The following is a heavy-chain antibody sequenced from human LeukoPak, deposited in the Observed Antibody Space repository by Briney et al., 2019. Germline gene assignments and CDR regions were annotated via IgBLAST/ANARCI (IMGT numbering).Heavy chain of an antibody. CDR3: AREYDSSGYYDY. D-gene: IGHD3-22*01. Sequence: GGSLRLSCAASGFTFSSYEMNWVRQAPGKGLEWVGRTRNKANSYTTEYAASVKGRFTISRDDSKNSLYLQMNSLKTEDTAVYYCAREYDSSGYYDYWGQGTLVTVSS. V-gene: IGHV3-72*01. CDR1: GFTFSSYE. J-gene: IGHJ4*02. CDR2: TRNKANSYTT.